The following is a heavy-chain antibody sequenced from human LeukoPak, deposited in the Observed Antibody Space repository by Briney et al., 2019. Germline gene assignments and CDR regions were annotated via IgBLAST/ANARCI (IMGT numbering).Heavy chain of an antibody. Sequence: SGTLSLTCTVSGGSISSYYWSWIRQPPGKGLEWIGYIYYSGSTNYNPSLKSRVTISVDTSKNQFSLKLSSVTAADTAVYYCARDRIAVAGTAVYYYYMDVWGKGTTVTVSS. V-gene: IGHV4-59*01. D-gene: IGHD6-19*01. CDR2: IYYSGST. J-gene: IGHJ6*03. CDR1: GGSISSYY. CDR3: ARDRIAVAGTAVYYYYMDV.